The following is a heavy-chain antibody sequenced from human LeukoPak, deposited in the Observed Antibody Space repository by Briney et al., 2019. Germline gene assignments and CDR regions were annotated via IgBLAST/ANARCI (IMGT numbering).Heavy chain of an antibody. J-gene: IGHJ3*02. D-gene: IGHD3-22*01. CDR1: GFTFSSYA. CDR3: AKEDYYDSSGDAFDM. V-gene: IGHV3-23*01. Sequence: HPGGSLRLSCAASGFTFSSYAMSWVRQAPGKGLEWVSAISGTGGSTYYADSAKGRFTISRDNSKNTLYLQMDSLRAEDTAMYYCAKEDYYDSSGDAFDMWGQGTMVTVSS. CDR2: ISGTGGST.